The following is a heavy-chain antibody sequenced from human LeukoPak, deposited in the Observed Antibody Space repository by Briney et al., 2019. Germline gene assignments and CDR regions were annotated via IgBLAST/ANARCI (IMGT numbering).Heavy chain of an antibody. J-gene: IGHJ4*02. CDR2: ITTSDGNT. CDR1: GFTFSSYT. Sequence: GGSLRLSCAASGFTFSSYTMSWVRQAPGKGLEWVSTITTSDGNTYYADSVKGRFTVSRDNSKNTLYLQMNSLRAEDTAVYYCAKDYTIFGVVLENWGQGTLVTVSS. V-gene: IGHV3-23*01. D-gene: IGHD3-3*01. CDR3: AKDYTIFGVVLEN.